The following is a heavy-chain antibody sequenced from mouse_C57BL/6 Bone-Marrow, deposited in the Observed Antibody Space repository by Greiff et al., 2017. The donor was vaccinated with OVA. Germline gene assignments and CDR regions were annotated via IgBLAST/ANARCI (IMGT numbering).Heavy chain of an antibody. CDR1: GYTFKSYG. V-gene: IGHV1-81*01. J-gene: IGHJ2*01. Sequence: QVQLKQSGAELARPGASVKLSCKASGYTFKSYGISWVKQRTGQGLEWIGEIYPRSGNTYYNEKFKGKATLTADKSSSTAYMELRSLTSEDSAVYYCARGDGYLFDYWGQGTTLTVSS. CDR2: IYPRSGNT. CDR3: ARGDGYLFDY. D-gene: IGHD2-3*01.